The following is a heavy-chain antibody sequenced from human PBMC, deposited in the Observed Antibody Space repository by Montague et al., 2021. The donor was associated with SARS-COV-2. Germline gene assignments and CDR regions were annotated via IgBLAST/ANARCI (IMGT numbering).Heavy chain of an antibody. D-gene: IGHD3-3*02. CDR2: TYCRSWWRS. J-gene: IGHJ3*01. V-gene: IGHV6-1*01. Sequence: CAISGDSVSSTSASWNWIRQSPSRGLEWPGRTYCRSWWRSQYPGSLESRITISGDTSKNQFSLQLNSVTPEDTAVYYCASAFYGDHWAFDVWGQGTMVTVSS. CDR3: ASAFYGDHWAFDV. CDR1: GDSVSSTSAS.